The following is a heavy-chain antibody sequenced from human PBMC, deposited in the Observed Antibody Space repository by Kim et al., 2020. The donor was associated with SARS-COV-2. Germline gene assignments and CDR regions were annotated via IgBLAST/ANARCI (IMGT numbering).Heavy chain of an antibody. V-gene: IGHV3-33*01. J-gene: IGHJ5*02. D-gene: IGHD3-10*01. CDR2: IWYDGTKK. CDR1: GSDFGSHH. CDR3: TRLFGTQLDP. Sequence: GGSLRLSCAASGSDFGSHHMHWVRQAPGKGLEWVAVIWYDGTKKYYADSMKGRFTISRDNSKNMLFLQMNSLRAEDTALYYCTRLFGTQLDPWGQGTLVTVSS.